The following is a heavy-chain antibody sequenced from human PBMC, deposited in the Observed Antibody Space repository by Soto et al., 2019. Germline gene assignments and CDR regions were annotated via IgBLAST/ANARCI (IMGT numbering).Heavy chain of an antibody. CDR2: ISANNGKT. J-gene: IGHJ4*02. Sequence: QVQLVQSGPEVKKPGASVKVSCKASGFTFTTYSFSWVRQAPGQGLEWIGWISANNGKTVYAQKFQDRVTMTTHTSTSTAHLELRSLKTDDTAVYYCARETGVVVIVKGEFEFWGQGTLVTVSS. CDR1: GFTFTTYS. CDR3: ARETGVVVIVKGEFEF. V-gene: IGHV1-18*04. D-gene: IGHD2-15*01.